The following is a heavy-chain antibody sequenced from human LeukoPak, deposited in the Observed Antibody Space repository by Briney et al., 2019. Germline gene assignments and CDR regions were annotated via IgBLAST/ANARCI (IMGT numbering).Heavy chain of an antibody. V-gene: IGHV1-69*01. J-gene: IGHJ4*02. CDR2: IIPIFSTA. CDR1: GGTFSSYA. CDR3: ARIVTHDYGDLDY. D-gene: IGHD4-17*01. Sequence: SVKVFCKASGGTFSSYAISWVRQAPGQGLEWMGGIIPIFSTANYAQKFQGRVTITADESTSTAYMELSSLRSEDTAVYYCARIVTHDYGDLDYWGQGTLVTVSS.